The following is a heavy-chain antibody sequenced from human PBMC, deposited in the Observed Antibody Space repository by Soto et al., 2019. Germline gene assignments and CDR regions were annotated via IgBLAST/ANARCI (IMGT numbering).Heavy chain of an antibody. J-gene: IGHJ4*02. CDR3: ARVGGTRGWY. CDR2: IHDSGRS. D-gene: IGHD2-15*01. CDR1: SDSITNYY. Sequence: QVQLQESGPGLVKPSETLSLTCTVSSDSITNYYWSWIRQSPGKGLEWIGYIHDSGRSNYNPSLKRRVKISVETSKKQFALKLNSLTTADTAVYYCARVGGTRGWYWGQGTLVTVSS. V-gene: IGHV4-59*01.